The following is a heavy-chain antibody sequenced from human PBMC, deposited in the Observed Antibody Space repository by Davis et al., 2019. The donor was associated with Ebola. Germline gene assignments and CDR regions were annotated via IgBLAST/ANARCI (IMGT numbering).Heavy chain of an antibody. CDR1: GYTFTSYR. CDR3: ARRVRSGDPGMDV. J-gene: IGHJ6*02. Sequence: KVSCKGSGYTFTSYRIGWARQMPGKGLEWMGSFYPADSSTRYSPSFQGQVTISADKSISTAYLQWSSLEASDTAMYFCARRVRSGDPGMDVWGQGTTVTVSS. D-gene: IGHD6-19*01. CDR2: FYPADSST. V-gene: IGHV5-51*01.